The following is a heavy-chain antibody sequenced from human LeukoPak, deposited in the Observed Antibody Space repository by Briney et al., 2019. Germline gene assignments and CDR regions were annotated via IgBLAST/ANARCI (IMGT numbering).Heavy chain of an antibody. D-gene: IGHD3-16*01. J-gene: IGHJ4*02. Sequence: PGGSLRLSCAASGFTFSTYAMTWVRQAPGKGLEWVANIKHDGSEMYYLDSVKGRFTISRDNAKNSLFLQMNSLRAEDTAVYYCAKIGHDYVWQTYMASHYYFDYWGQGAPVTVSS. CDR3: AKIGHDYVWQTYMASHYYFDY. CDR2: IKHDGSEM. CDR1: GFTFSTYA. V-gene: IGHV3-7*01.